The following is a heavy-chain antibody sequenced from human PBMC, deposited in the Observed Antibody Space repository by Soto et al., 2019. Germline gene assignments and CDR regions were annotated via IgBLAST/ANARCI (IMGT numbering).Heavy chain of an antibody. CDR2: IYYSGST. J-gene: IGHJ6*02. D-gene: IGHD5-18*01. CDR3: ARGRIQLWLPGMDV. CDR1: GGSISSYY. Sequence: TSETLSLTCTVSGGSISSYYWSWIRQPPGKGLEWIGYIYYSGSTNYNPSLKSRVTISVDTSKNQFSLKLSSVTAADTAVYYCARGRIQLWLPGMDVWGQGTTVTVSS. V-gene: IGHV4-59*01.